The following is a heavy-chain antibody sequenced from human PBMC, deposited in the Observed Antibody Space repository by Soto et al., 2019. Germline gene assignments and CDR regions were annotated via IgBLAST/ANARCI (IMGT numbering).Heavy chain of an antibody. CDR3: ARTYGTGSLNWFDP. V-gene: IGHV3-48*04. Sequence: EVQLVESGGGLVQPGGSLRLSCAASGFIFSSYDMNWVRQDPGKGLEWVSYISSGSGNILYADSVKGRFTISRDNAKNSLYLQMNSLRAEDTAVYYCARTYGTGSLNWFDPWGQGTLVTVSS. J-gene: IGHJ5*02. CDR2: ISSGSGNI. D-gene: IGHD3-10*01. CDR1: GFIFSSYD.